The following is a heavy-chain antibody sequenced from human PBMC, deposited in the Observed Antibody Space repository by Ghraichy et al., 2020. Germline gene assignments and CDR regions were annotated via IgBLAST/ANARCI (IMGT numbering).Heavy chain of an antibody. Sequence: SETLSLTCTVSGGSISSSSYYWGWIRQPPGKGLEWIGSIYYSGSTYYNPSLKSRVTISVDTSKNQFSLKLNSVTAADTAVYYCARLPDRQWDLVQNRATFDIWGQGTMVTVSS. V-gene: IGHV4-39*01. CDR3: ARLPDRQWDLVQNRATFDI. D-gene: IGHD1-26*01. CDR1: GGSISSSSYY. J-gene: IGHJ3*02. CDR2: IYYSGST.